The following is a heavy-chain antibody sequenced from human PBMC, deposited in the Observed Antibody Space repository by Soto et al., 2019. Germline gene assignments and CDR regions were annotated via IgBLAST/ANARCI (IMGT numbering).Heavy chain of an antibody. CDR3: VRDGTKTLRDSFDP. CDR2: IYATGTT. Sequence: SETLSLTCTVSGASISGFYWSWIRKSAGKGLEWIGRIYATGTTDYNPSLKSRVMMSVDTSKKQFSLKLRSVTAADTAVYYCVRDGTKTLRDSFDPSGQG. V-gene: IGHV4-4*07. J-gene: IGHJ5*02. CDR1: GASISGFY. D-gene: IGHD1-1*01.